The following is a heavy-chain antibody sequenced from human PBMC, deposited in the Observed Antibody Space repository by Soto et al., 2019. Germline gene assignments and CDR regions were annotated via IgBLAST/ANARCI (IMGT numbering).Heavy chain of an antibody. Sequence: ASVNVYCNASGYAFTSYAMHWVRQAPGQRLEWMGWINAGNGNRKYSQKFQGRVTITRDTSASTAYMELSSLRAEDTAVYYCARDSPPSDYWGQGTLVTVSS. CDR2: INAGNGNR. CDR3: ARDSPPSDY. CDR1: GYAFTSYA. V-gene: IGHV1-3*01. J-gene: IGHJ4*02.